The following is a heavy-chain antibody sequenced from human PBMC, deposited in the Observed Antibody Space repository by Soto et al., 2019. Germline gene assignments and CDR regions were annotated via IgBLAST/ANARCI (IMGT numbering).Heavy chain of an antibody. CDR1: GGSISSGGYY. Sequence: SETLSLTCTVSGGSISSGGYYWSWIRQHPGKGLEWIGYIYYSGSTYYNPSLKSRVTISVDTSKNQFSLKLSSVTAADTAVYYCARAEGLQFDYFDDWGQGTLVTVSS. CDR3: ARAEGLQFDYFDD. J-gene: IGHJ4*02. D-gene: IGHD4-4*01. CDR2: IYYSGST. V-gene: IGHV4-31*03.